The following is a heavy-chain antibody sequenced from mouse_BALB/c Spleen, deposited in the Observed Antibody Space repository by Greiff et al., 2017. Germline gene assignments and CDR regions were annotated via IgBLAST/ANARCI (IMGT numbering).Heavy chain of an antibody. CDR1: GYTFTSYW. V-gene: IGHV1-69*02. CDR2: IYPSDSYT. Sequence: VQLQQPGAELVRPGASVKLSCKASGYTFTSYWINWVKQRPGQGLEWIGNIYPSDSYTNYNQKFKDKATLTVDKSSSTAYMQLSSPTSEDSAVYYCTREGGNYGRAMDYWGQGTSVTVSS. CDR3: TREGGNYGRAMDY. J-gene: IGHJ4*01. D-gene: IGHD1-1*01.